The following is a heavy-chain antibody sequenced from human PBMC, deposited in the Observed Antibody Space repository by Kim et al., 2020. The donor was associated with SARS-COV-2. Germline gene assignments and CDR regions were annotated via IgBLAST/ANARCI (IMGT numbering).Heavy chain of an antibody. CDR3: ARTTVYDILTGEVDAFDI. CDR1: GGSISSSNW. J-gene: IGHJ3*02. D-gene: IGHD3-9*01. V-gene: IGHV4-4*02. CDR2: IYHSGST. Sequence: SETLSLTCAVSGGSISSSNWWSWVRQPPGKGLEWIGEIYHSGSTNYNPSLKSRVTISVDKSKNQFSLKLSSVTAADTAVYYCARTTVYDILTGEVDAFDIWGQGTMVTVSS.